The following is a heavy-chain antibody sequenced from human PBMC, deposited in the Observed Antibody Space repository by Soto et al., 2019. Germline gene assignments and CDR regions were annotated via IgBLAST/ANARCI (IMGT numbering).Heavy chain of an antibody. J-gene: IGHJ4*02. D-gene: IGHD3-16*01. CDR2: IYSGGST. V-gene: IGHV3-66*01. CDR1: GFTVSSNY. CDR3: XXDFGGRHPSDY. Sequence: EVQLVESGGGLVQPGGSLRLSCAASGFTVSSNYMSWVRQAPGKGLELVSVIYSGGSTYYAXXXXGRFTISRDNSKNTXXXXXXXXXXXXXXXXXXXXDFGGRHPSDYWGQGTLVTVSS.